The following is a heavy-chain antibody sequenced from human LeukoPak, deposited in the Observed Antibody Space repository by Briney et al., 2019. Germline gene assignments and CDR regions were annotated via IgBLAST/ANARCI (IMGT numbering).Heavy chain of an antibody. D-gene: IGHD3-10*01. CDR3: ARCYYGSGSCAFDI. Sequence: SETLSLTCTVSGGSISSYYWSWIRQPAGKGLEWIGRIYTSGSTNYNPSLKSRVTMSVDTSKNQFSLKLTSVTAADTAVYYCARCYYGSGSCAFDIWGQGTMVTVSS. CDR2: IYTSGST. CDR1: GGSISSYY. V-gene: IGHV4-4*07. J-gene: IGHJ3*02.